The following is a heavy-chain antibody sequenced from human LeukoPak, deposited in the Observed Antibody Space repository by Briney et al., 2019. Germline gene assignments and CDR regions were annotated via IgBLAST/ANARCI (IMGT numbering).Heavy chain of an antibody. CDR1: GYTFTVYY. D-gene: IGHD3-16*01. CDR2: INPNSGGT. V-gene: IGHV1-2*02. J-gene: IGHJ6*02. Sequence: ASVTVSFKASGYTFTVYYMHWVRQAPGQGGEWMGWINPNSGGTNYAQKFQGRVTMTRHTSLSTAYMQLSRLRSDDTAVYYCARTGSLFGYYYYYFGMDVWGQGTTVTVSS. CDR3: ARTGSLFGYYYYYFGMDV.